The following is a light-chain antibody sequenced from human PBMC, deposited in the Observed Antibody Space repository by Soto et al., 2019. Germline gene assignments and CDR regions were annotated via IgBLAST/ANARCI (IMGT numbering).Light chain of an antibody. CDR3: QHYETFSWT. CDR2: AAS. CDR1: QSIFDRSYDKKY. J-gene: IGKJ1*01. Sequence: DIVMTQSPDFMAVSLGERATMNCKSSQSIFDRSYDKKYLAWFQQRPGEAPKLLIFAASGLESGVPSTFSGSGSGTEFTLTISSVQPEDFATYFCQHYETFSWTFGQGTKVDIK. V-gene: IGKV4-1*01.